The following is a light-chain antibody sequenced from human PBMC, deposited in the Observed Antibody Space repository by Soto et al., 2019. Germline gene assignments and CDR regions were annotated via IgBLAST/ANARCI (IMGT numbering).Light chain of an antibody. J-gene: IGLJ2*01. Sequence: QSALTQPASVSGSPGQSITISCTGTSSDVGSYNLVSWYQQHPGKAPKLMIYEGSKRPSGVSHRVSGSKSGNTASLTISGLQAEDEADYYCCSYAGSSTVVFGGGTKLTVL. CDR3: CSYAGSSTVV. V-gene: IGLV2-23*01. CDR1: SSDVGSYNL. CDR2: EGS.